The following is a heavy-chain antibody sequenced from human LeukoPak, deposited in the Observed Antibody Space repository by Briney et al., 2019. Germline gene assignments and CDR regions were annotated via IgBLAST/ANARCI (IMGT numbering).Heavy chain of an antibody. Sequence: SETLSLTCTVSGGSLSSYYWSWIRQPPGKGLEWIGYIYYSGSTNYNPSLKSRVTISGDTSKNQFSLKLSSVTAADTAVYYCARVPLLRFGTFDYWGQGTLVTVSS. CDR3: ARVPLLRFGTFDY. CDR2: IYYSGST. V-gene: IGHV4-59*12. D-gene: IGHD3-3*01. J-gene: IGHJ4*02. CDR1: GGSLSSYY.